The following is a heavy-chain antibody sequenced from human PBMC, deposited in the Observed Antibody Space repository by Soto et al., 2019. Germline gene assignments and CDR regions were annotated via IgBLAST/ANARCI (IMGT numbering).Heavy chain of an antibody. D-gene: IGHD1-26*01. CDR1: GYSFTSYW. Sequence: PGESLKISCKGSGYSFTSYWIGWVRQMPGKGLVWMGIIYPGDSDTRYSPSFQGQVTISADKSISTAYLQWSSLKASDTAMYYCARHVGVGAISGVYYYCMVVWRQGTRVTVSS. CDR3: ARHVGVGAISGVYYYCMVV. CDR2: IYPGDSDT. V-gene: IGHV5-51*01. J-gene: IGHJ6*01.